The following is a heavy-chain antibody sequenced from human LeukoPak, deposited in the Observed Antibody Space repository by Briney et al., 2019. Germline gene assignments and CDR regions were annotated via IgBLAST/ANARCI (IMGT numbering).Heavy chain of an antibody. D-gene: IGHD1-1*01. J-gene: IGHJ4*02. CDR3: ARVNINNWHSCDY. CDR2: ISHSGST. Sequence: PSETLSLTCVVSGASISSSNWWSWVRQPPEKGLEWIGEISHSGSTKYTPSLKSRVTISMDKSKNQFSLKLSSVTAADTAVYYCARVNINNWHSCDYWGQGTLVTVSS. V-gene: IGHV4-4*02. CDR1: GASISSSNW.